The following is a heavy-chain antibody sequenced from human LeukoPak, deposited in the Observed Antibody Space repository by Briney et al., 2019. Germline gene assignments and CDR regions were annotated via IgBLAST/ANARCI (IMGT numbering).Heavy chain of an antibody. Sequence: ASVKVSCKASGGTFSSYAISWVRQAPGQGLEWMGGIIPIFGTANYAQKFQGRVTITTDESTSTAYMELSSLRSEDTAVYYCAGGAVVTTNWFDPWGQGTLVTVSS. CDR1: GGTFSSYA. V-gene: IGHV1-69*05. D-gene: IGHD2-21*01. J-gene: IGHJ5*02. CDR2: IIPIFGTA. CDR3: AGGAVVTTNWFDP.